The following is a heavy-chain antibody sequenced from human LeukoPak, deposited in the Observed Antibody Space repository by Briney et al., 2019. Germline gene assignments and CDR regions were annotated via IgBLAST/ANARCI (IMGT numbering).Heavy chain of an antibody. V-gene: IGHV1-8*02. J-gene: IGHJ5*02. D-gene: IGHD5-18*01. CDR3: ARGSGFGMDTAMVISIEGVWFDP. CDR1: GGTFSSYA. CDR2: MNPNSGNT. Sequence: ASVKVSCKASGGTFSSYAISWVRQAPGQGLEWMGWMNPNSGNTGYAQKFQGRVTMTRNTSISTAYMELSSLRSEDTAVYYCARGSGFGMDTAMVISIEGVWFDPWGQGTLVTVSS.